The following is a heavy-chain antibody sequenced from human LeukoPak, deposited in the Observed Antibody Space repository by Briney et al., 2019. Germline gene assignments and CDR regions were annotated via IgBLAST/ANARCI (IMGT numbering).Heavy chain of an antibody. CDR3: ARDSPYSGNYSPIDY. V-gene: IGHV3-30*04. D-gene: IGHD1-26*01. Sequence: GGSLRLSCAASGFTFNSYAIHWVRQALGKGLEWVAVISYDGSKKFYAHSVKGRFTISRDNSKNTLYLHMNSLRAEDTAVYYCARDSPYSGNYSPIDYWGQGTLVTVSS. CDR1: GFTFNSYA. CDR2: ISYDGSKK. J-gene: IGHJ4*02.